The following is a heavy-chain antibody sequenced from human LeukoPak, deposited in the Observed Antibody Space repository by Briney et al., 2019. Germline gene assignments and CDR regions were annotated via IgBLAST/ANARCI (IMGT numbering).Heavy chain of an antibody. V-gene: IGHV3-7*01. D-gene: IGHD4-17*01. CDR2: INQEGSEN. Sequence: QPGGSLRLSCAASGFTFSSYWMSWVGQAPGKGLEGVANINQEGSENDYVDSVKGRFTISRDNGRSSLFLQMNSLRVEDTAVYYCARDRHGDTGDWSFDLWGRGTLVTVSS. CDR3: ARDRHGDTGDWSFDL. J-gene: IGHJ2*01. CDR1: GFTFSSYW.